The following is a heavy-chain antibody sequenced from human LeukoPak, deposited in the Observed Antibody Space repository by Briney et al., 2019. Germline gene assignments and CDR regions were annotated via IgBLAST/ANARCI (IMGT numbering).Heavy chain of an antibody. V-gene: IGHV3-30*18. CDR2: ISYDGSNK. CDR3: AKDLSEDAFDI. CDR1: GFTFSSYG. Sequence: GGSLRLSCAASGFTFSSYGMHWVRQAPGKGLEWEAVISYDGSNKYYADSVKGRFTISRDNSKNTLYLQMNSLRAEDTAVYYCAKDLSEDAFDIWGQGTMVTVSS. J-gene: IGHJ3*02.